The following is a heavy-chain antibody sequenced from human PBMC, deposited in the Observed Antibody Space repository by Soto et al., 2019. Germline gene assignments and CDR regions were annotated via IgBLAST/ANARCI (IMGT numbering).Heavy chain of an antibody. D-gene: IGHD3-22*01. Sequence: SETLSLTCTVSGGSISSSSYYWGWIRQPPGKGLEWIGSIYYSGSTYYNPSLKSRVTISVDTSKNQFSLKLSSVTAADTAVYYCAHSSGYYDSSGYSSDYWGQGTLVTVSS. CDR3: AHSSGYYDSSGYSSDY. CDR1: GGSISSSSYY. CDR2: IYYSGST. V-gene: IGHV4-39*01. J-gene: IGHJ4*02.